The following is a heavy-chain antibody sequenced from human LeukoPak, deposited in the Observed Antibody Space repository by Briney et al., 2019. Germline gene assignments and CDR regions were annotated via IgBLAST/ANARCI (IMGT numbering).Heavy chain of an antibody. J-gene: IGHJ4*02. CDR2: ISAYNGNI. D-gene: IGHD6-13*01. V-gene: IGHV1-18*01. CDR1: GYTFINYG. Sequence: GASVKVSCKASGYTFINYGINWVRQAPGQGLEWMGWISAYNGNINYAQKLQGRVTMTTDTSTSTAYMELRSLRPDDTALYYCARVPPYRQQLVVENNDYWGQGTLITVSS. CDR3: ARVPPYRQQLVVENNDY.